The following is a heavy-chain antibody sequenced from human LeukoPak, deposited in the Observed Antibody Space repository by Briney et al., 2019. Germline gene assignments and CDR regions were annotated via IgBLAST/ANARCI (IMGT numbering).Heavy chain of an antibody. D-gene: IGHD4-17*01. CDR2: VIPIFGTA. CDR1: GGTFSSYA. V-gene: IGHV1-69*05. CDR3: ARDSDLDYGDYKRWFDP. J-gene: IGHJ5*02. Sequence: SVKVSCKASGGTFSSYAISWVRQAPGQGPEWMGRVIPIFGTANYAQKFQGRVTITTDESTSTAYMELSSLRSEDTAVYYCARDSDLDYGDYKRWFDPWGQGTLVTVSS.